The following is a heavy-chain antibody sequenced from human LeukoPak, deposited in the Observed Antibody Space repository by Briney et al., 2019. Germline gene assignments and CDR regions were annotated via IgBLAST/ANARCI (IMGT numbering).Heavy chain of an antibody. CDR3: AKDWGLGELSLNPDY. J-gene: IGHJ4*02. CDR2: IRYDGSNK. V-gene: IGHV3-30*02. CDR1: GFTFSSYG. D-gene: IGHD3-16*02. Sequence: GGSLRLSCAASGFTFSSYGMHWVRQAPGKGLEWVAFIRYDGSNKYYADSVKGRFTISRDNSKNTLYLQMNSLRAEDTAVYYCAKDWGLGELSLNPDYWGQGTLVTVSS.